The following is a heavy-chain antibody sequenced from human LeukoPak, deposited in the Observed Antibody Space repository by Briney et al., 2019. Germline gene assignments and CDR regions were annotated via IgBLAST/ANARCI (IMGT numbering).Heavy chain of an antibody. CDR1: GFNLVDFA. CDR2: INWDNRGI. Sequence: GRALRLSCEVSGFNLVDFAMHWVRQVPGRGLEWVTGINWDNRGIVYAESVRGRFTVSIDNAKNTLYLQMDSLRPEDTALYYCARDDHNVLTDNFDYWGQGTLVTVSS. J-gene: IGHJ4*02. D-gene: IGHD3-9*01. CDR3: ARDDHNVLTDNFDY. V-gene: IGHV3-9*01.